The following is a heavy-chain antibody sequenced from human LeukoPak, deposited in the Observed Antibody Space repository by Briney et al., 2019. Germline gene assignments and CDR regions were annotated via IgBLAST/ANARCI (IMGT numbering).Heavy chain of an antibody. J-gene: IGHJ6*02. V-gene: IGHV7-4-1*02. CDR1: GYTFTSYA. CDR2: INTNTGNP. Sequence: ASVKVSCKASGYTFTSYAMNWVRQAPGQGLEWMGWINTNTGNPTYAQGFTGRFVFSLDTSVSTAYLQISSLKAEDTAVYYCASDVLLWFGELLGPSGGYYYYGMDVWGQGTTVTVSS. CDR3: ASDVLLWFGELLGPSGGYYYYGMDV. D-gene: IGHD3-10*01.